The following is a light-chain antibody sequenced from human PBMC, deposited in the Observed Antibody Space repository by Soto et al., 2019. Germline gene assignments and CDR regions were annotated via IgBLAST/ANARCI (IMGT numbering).Light chain of an antibody. V-gene: IGLV2-14*01. Sequence: QSALTQPASVSGSPGQSITISCTGTSSDVGGYKYVSWYQQHPGKAPKLMIFEVIYRPSGVSNRFSGAKSGNTASLTISGLQAEDEADYYCGPFTSTSTQYVFGTGTKLTVL. J-gene: IGLJ1*01. CDR1: SSDVGGYKY. CDR2: EVI. CDR3: GPFTSTSTQYV.